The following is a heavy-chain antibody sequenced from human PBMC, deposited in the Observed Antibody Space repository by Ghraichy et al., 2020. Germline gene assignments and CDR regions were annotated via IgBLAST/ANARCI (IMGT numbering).Heavy chain of an antibody. V-gene: IGHV3-48*01. CDR2: ITGSSITI. CDR3: ARLPLPRRAAVGDWYFDL. D-gene: IGHD6-13*01. Sequence: GESLNISCEGSGFSFSDYSMIWVRLTPRKALEWVSYITGSSITIFYTDSVKGRFTISRDNAKNSLYLQMNSLRAEDTAVYYCARLPLPRRAAVGDWYFDLWRRGTLGTVSS. CDR1: GFSFSDYS. J-gene: IGHJ2*01.